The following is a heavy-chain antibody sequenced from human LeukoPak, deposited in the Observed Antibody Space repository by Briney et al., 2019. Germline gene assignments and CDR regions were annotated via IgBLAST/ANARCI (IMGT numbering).Heavy chain of an antibody. D-gene: IGHD6-19*01. J-gene: IGHJ3*02. CDR1: GFTFSSYS. CDR2: ISSSSGYI. V-gene: IGHV3-21*01. CDR3: ARTRSSGWTNDAFDI. Sequence: GGSLRLSCAASGFTFSSYSMNWVRQAPGKGLEWVSSISSSSGYIYYADSVKGRFTISRDNAKNSLYLQMNSLRAEDTAVYYCARTRSSGWTNDAFDIWGQGTMVTVSS.